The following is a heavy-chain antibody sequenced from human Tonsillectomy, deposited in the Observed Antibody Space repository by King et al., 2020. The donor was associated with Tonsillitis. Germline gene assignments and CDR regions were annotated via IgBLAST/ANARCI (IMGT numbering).Heavy chain of an antibody. D-gene: IGHD6-13*01. J-gene: IGHJ4*02. Sequence: VQLVESGGGVVQPERSLRISCAASGFTFSSYGFHWVRQGPGKGLEWVAIISYDGSNKYYADSVKGRFIISRDNSKNTVYLQMSSLRADDTAVYYCARDHIAPADYWGQGTLVTVSS. V-gene: IGHV3-33*01. CDR2: ISYDGSNK. CDR1: GFTFSSYG. CDR3: ARDHIAPADY.